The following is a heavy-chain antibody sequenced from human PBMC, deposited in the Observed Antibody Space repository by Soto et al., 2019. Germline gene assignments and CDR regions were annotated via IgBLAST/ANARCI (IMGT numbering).Heavy chain of an antibody. V-gene: IGHV1-18*01. CDR3: ARDRIAGSSSLYYYYYGMDV. D-gene: IGHD6-6*01. Sequence: ASVKVSCKASGYTFTSYGISWVRQAPGQGLEWMGWISAYNGNTNYAQKLQGRVTMTTDTSTSTAYMELRSLRSDDTAVYYCARDRIAGSSSLYYYYYGMDVWGQGTTVTVS. CDR1: GYTFTSYG. CDR2: ISAYNGNT. J-gene: IGHJ6*02.